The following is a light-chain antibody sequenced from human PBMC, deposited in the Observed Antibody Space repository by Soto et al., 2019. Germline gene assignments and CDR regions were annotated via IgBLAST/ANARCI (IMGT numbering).Light chain of an antibody. CDR1: QSIVTY. Sequence: DIQMTQSPSSLSASVGDRVTITCRASQSIVTYLNWYQQKPGKAPKLLIYAASNLQSGVPSRFSGSRFGTDFTLTISNLQPEDFATYYCQQSYSMWTFGQGTKVEIK. CDR2: AAS. V-gene: IGKV1-39*01. CDR3: QQSYSMWT. J-gene: IGKJ1*01.